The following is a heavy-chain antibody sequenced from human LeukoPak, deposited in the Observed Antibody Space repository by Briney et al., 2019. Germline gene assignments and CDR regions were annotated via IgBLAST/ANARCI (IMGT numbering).Heavy chain of an antibody. Sequence: GRSLRLSCAASGFTFSSYAMHWVRQAPGKGLEWVSVIYSGGSTYYADSVKGRFTISRDNSKNTLYLQMNSLRAEDTAVYYCAREQLWFAYFDYWGQGTLVTVSS. CDR3: AREQLWFAYFDY. D-gene: IGHD5-18*01. J-gene: IGHJ4*02. V-gene: IGHV3-66*01. CDR2: IYSGGST. CDR1: GFTFSSYA.